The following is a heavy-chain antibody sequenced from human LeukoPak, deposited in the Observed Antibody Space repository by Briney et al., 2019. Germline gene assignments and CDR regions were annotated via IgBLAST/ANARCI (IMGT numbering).Heavy chain of an antibody. V-gene: IGHV1-2*02. CDR3: ARDWDSGSYYFDY. CDR2: INPNSGGT. D-gene: IGHD1-26*01. Sequence: ASVKVSCKVSGYTLTELSMHWVRQAPGQGLEWMGWINPNSGGTNYAQKFQGRVTMTRDTSISTAYMELSRLRSDDTAVYYCARDWDSGSYYFDYWGQGTLVTVSS. CDR1: GYTLTELS. J-gene: IGHJ4*02.